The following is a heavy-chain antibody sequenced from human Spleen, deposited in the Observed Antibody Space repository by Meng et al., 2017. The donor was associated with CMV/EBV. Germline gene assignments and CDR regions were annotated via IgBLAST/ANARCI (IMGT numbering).Heavy chain of an antibody. V-gene: IGHV3-9*01. Sequence: GGSLRLSCAASGFSISPYAMQWVRQAPGKGLEWVSGISWNRGSIGYADSVKGRFTISRDNAKNSLYLQMNSLRAEDTALYYCAKAATTVITLEAFDIWGQGTMVTVSS. CDR2: ISWNRGSI. D-gene: IGHD4-11*01. CDR1: GFSISPYA. CDR3: AKAATTVITLEAFDI. J-gene: IGHJ3*02.